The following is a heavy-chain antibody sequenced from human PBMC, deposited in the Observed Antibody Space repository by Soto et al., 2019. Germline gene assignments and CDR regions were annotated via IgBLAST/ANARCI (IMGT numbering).Heavy chain of an antibody. CDR2: IYWDDDK. Sequence: QITLKESGPTLVKPTETLALTCTFSGLSLRTSGVGVGWVRQSPGKALEWLALIYWDDDKRYRPSLKTRLTITKDTSKNQVVLTMTNMDPVDTATYYCVHPTEPGTIVFDIWGQGAVVTVSS. J-gene: IGHJ3*02. CDR3: VHPTEPGTIVFDI. D-gene: IGHD1-7*01. V-gene: IGHV2-5*02. CDR1: GLSLRTSGVG.